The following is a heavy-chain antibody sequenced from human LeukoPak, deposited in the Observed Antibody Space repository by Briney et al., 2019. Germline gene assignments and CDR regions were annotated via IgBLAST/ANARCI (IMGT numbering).Heavy chain of an antibody. J-gene: IGHJ4*02. CDR2: IYYSGST. Sequence: SETLSLTCTVSGGSISSSSYYWGWIRQPPGTGLEWIGSIYYSGSTYYNPSLKSRVTISVDTSKNQFSLKLSSVTAADTAVYYCARHLAGQETNFDYWGQGTLVTVSS. CDR1: GGSISSSSYY. D-gene: IGHD1-14*01. V-gene: IGHV4-39*01. CDR3: ARHLAGQETNFDY.